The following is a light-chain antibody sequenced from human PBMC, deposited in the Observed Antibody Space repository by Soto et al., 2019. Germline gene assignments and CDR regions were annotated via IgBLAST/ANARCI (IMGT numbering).Light chain of an antibody. CDR3: SSYTTSRAYV. Sequence: QSALTQPASVSGSPRQSITISCTGTSSDVGAYNYVSWYQQQSGKAPKLMIHEVSNRPSGVSNRFSGSKSGNTASLTISGLQAEDEADYYCSSYTTSRAYVFGIGTKVTVL. CDR1: SSDVGAYNY. CDR2: EVS. J-gene: IGLJ1*01. V-gene: IGLV2-14*01.